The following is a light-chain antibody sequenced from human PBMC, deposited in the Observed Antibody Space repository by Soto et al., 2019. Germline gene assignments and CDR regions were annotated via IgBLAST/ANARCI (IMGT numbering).Light chain of an antibody. Sequence: ILLTQSPGTLSLSPGERTTLSCRASQSISRYLAWYQQKPGQGHRLLIYGAYSRATGTQDRFSGSGSGTDFTLTINRLEPEDFALYYCKQYGSSPPTFGQGTKVDI. J-gene: IGKJ1*01. CDR2: GAY. CDR3: KQYGSSPPT. V-gene: IGKV3-20*01. CDR1: QSISRY.